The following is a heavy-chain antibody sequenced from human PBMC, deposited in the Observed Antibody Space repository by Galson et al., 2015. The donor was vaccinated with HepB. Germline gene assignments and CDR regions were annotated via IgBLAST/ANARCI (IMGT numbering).Heavy chain of an antibody. CDR2: ISSSSSYT. D-gene: IGHD6-13*01. V-gene: IGHV3-11*06. J-gene: IGHJ2*01. Sequence: SLRLSCAASGFTFSDYYMSWIRQAPGKGLEWVSYISSSSSYTNYADSVKGRFTISRDNAKNSLYLQMNSLRAEDTAVYYCARAKGIAAAGRIGARLPLGRRGYFDLWGRGTLVTVSS. CDR3: ARAKGIAAAGRIGARLPLGRRGYFDL. CDR1: GFTFSDYY.